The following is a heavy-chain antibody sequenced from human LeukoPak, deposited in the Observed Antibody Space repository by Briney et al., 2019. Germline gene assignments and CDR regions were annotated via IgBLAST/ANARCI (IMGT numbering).Heavy chain of an antibody. Sequence: GGSLRLSCAVSGITLSNYGMSWVRQAPGKGLEWVAGISGRGGTTTYADSVKGRFTISRDNPRNILYLQMNSLRAEDTAVYFCAKRGVVIRVILVGFHKEAYYFDSWGQGALVTVSS. D-gene: IGHD3-22*01. CDR3: AKRGVVIRVILVGFHKEAYYFDS. CDR1: GITLSNYG. V-gene: IGHV3-23*01. J-gene: IGHJ4*02. CDR2: ISGRGGTT.